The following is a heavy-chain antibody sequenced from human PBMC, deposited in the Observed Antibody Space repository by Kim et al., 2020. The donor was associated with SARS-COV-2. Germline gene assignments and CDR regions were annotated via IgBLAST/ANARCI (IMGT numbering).Heavy chain of an antibody. CDR2: VFYLWST. V-gene: IGHV4-59*01. CDR1: GDSINDYY. CDR3: ARSSSSWNNWFDP. Sequence: SETLSLTCTVFGDSINDYYWSWIRQSPGKGLEWIGYVFYLWSTNYNPSLRSRVTISVDTSKNQFSLRLTSVTAADTAVYYCARSSSSWNNWFDPWGQGTLVTVSS. D-gene: IGHD6-13*01. J-gene: IGHJ5*01.